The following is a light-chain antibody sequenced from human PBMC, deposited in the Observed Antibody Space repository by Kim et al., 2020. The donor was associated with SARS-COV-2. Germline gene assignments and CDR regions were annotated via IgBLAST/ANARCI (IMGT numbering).Light chain of an antibody. CDR3: QSYDSSNQV. CDR2: EDN. CDR1: SGSIASNY. V-gene: IGLV6-57*01. Sequence: NFMLTQPYSVSESPGKTVTISRTRSSGSIASNYVQWYQQRPGSSPTTVIYEDNQRPSGVPDRFSGSIDSSSNSASLTISGLKTEDEADYYCQSYDSSNQVFGGGTQLTVL. J-gene: IGLJ3*02.